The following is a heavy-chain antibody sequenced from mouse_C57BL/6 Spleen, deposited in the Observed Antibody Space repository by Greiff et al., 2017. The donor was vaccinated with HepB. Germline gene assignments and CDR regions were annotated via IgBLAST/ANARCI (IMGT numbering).Heavy chain of an antibody. CDR2: IYPGDGDT. Sequence: VKLQESGAELVKPGASVKLSCKASGYAFSSYWMNWVKQRPGKGLEWIGQIYPGDGDTNYNGKFKGKATLTADKSSSTAYMQLSSLTSEDSAVYFCAGGDAMGCWGQGTSVTVSS. CDR1: GYAFSSYW. J-gene: IGHJ4*01. CDR3: AGGDAMGC. V-gene: IGHV1-80*01.